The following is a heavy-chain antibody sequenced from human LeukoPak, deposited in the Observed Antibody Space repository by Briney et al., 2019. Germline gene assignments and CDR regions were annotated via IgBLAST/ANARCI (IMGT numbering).Heavy chain of an antibody. Sequence: GGSRRLSGAASGFTFSRNSMNWVRQAPGKGLEWVSSISTSSSYIYYADSVKGRFTISRDNAKNSLYLQMNSLRAEDMAVYYCARHENQRYFVVNWFDPWGQGTLVTVSS. CDR3: ARHENQRYFVVNWFDP. CDR2: ISTSSSYI. V-gene: IGHV3-21*01. J-gene: IGHJ5*02. CDR1: GFTFSRNS. D-gene: IGHD3-9*01.